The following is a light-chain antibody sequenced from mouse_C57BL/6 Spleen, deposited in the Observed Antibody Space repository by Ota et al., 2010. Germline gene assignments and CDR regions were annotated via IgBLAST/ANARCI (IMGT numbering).Light chain of an antibody. CDR2: YTS. CDR3: LQYDEFPXT. CDR1: QGISNY. J-gene: IGKJ5*01. V-gene: IGKV10-94*01. Sequence: DIQMTQTTSSLSASLGDRVTISCSASQGISNYLNWYQQKPDGTVKLLIYYTSSLHSGVPSRFSGSGSGTDYSLTISSLEYEDMGIYYCLQYDEFPXTFGAGTKLELK.